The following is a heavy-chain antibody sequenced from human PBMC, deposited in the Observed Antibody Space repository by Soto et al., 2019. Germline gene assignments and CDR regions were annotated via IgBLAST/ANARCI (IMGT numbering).Heavy chain of an antibody. CDR1: GGSISSYY. D-gene: IGHD5-18*01. J-gene: IGHJ6*02. CDR2: IYTSGST. CDR3: AREVERAFYIAMVYYYYYGMDV. Sequence: QVQLQESGPGLVKPSETLSLTCTVSGGSISSYYWSWIRQPAGKGLEWIGRIYTSGSTNYNPSLKSRVTMSVDTSKNQFSLKLSSVTAADTAVYYCAREVERAFYIAMVYYYYYGMDVWGQGTTVTVSS. V-gene: IGHV4-4*07.